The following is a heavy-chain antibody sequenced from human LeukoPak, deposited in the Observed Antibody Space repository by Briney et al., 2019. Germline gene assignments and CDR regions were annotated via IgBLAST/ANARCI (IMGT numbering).Heavy chain of an antibody. V-gene: IGHV3-23*01. CDR3: AKDTQRWLQSYFDY. Sequence: PGGSLRLSCAASGFTFSSYGMSWVRQAPGKGLEWVSAISGSGGSTYYADFVKGRFTISRDNSKNTLYLQMNSLRAEDTAVYYCAKDTQRWLQSYFDYWGQGTLVTVSS. D-gene: IGHD5-24*01. CDR1: GFTFSSYG. CDR2: ISGSGGST. J-gene: IGHJ4*02.